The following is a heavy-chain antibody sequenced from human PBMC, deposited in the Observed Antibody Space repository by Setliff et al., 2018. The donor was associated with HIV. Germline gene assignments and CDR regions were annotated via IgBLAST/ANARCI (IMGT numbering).Heavy chain of an antibody. V-gene: IGHV3-15*01. CDR3: ATSNWSDDAFDI. CDR2: IKSKTDGGTT. Sequence: GGSLRLSCAASGFTFSNAWMSWVRQAPGKGLEWVGRIKSKTDGGTTDYAAPVKGRFTISRDDSKNTLYLQMNSLKIEDTAVYYCATSNWSDDAFDIWGQGTMVTVSS. CDR1: GFTFSNAW. J-gene: IGHJ3*02. D-gene: IGHD1-1*01.